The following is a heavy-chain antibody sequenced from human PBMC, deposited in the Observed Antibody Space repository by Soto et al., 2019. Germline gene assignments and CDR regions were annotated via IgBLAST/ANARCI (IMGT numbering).Heavy chain of an antibody. J-gene: IGHJ6*02. Sequence: QVQLVQSGAEVKKPGASVKVSCKTSGYIFPDYYMHWVRQAPGQGLEWMAWINPKTGGTNYAHKFQGRVTLTSDTSVNTAYMEFSRLISVDTAVYYCATVLLKRAPADVARFWYYCGMDVWGQGTTVTVSS. CDR2: INPKTGGT. V-gene: IGHV1-2*07. D-gene: IGHD3-3*01. CDR3: ATVLLKRAPADVARFWYYCGMDV. CDR1: GYIFPDYY.